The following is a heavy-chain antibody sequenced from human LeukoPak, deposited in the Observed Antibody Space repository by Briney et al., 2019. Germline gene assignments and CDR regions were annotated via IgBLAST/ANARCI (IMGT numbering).Heavy chain of an antibody. CDR2: IDSSGSYT. CDR1: GFAFGNYA. CDR3: AKISTVTENFDH. V-gene: IGHV3-23*01. Sequence: GGSLRLSCAASGFAFGNYAMGWVRQAPGKGLEWVSSIDSSGSYTPSADSVKGRFTISRDNSENTVYLQMSSLRAEDTAVYSCAKISTVTENFDHWGQGTLVTVSS. D-gene: IGHD4-17*01. J-gene: IGHJ4*02.